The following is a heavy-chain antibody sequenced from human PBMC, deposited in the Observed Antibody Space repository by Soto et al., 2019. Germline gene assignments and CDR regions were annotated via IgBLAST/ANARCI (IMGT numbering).Heavy chain of an antibody. J-gene: IGHJ5*02. Sequence: QVQLVQSGAEVKKPGSSVKVSCKASGGTFSIYTLSWVRQAPGQGLEWMGGSANSAQKFQGRLTVTADESTSTVYLELSSPTSEDTDVYSCAREGPPDIAWFDPSRQGTLVSVSS. CDR2: GSA. CDR1: GGTFSIYT. CDR3: AREGPPDIAWFDP. D-gene: IGHD2-15*01. V-gene: IGHV1-69*01.